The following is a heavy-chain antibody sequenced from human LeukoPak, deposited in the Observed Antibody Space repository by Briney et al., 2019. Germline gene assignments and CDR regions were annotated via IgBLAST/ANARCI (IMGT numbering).Heavy chain of an antibody. CDR1: GGTFSSYA. V-gene: IGHV1-69*06. Sequence: SVKVPCKASGGTFSSYAISWVRQAPGQGLEWMGGIIPIFGTANYAQKFQGRVTITADKSTSTAYMELSSLRSEDTAVYYCARDPTYYYGSGSYFTGDYWGQGTLVTVSS. J-gene: IGHJ4*02. D-gene: IGHD3-10*01. CDR3: ARDPTYYYGSGSYFTGDY. CDR2: IIPIFGTA.